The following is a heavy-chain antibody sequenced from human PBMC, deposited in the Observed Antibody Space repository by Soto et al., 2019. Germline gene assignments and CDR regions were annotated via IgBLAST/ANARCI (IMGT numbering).Heavy chain of an antibody. CDR3: ARGIGCGGSCYLNWFDP. Sequence: SETLSLTCAVSGGSISSGGYSWSWIRQPPGKGLEWIGYIYHSGSTYYNPSLKSRVTISVDRSKNQFSLKLSSVTAADTAVYYCARGIGCGGSCYLNWFDPWGQGTLVTVSS. CDR1: GGSISSGGYS. J-gene: IGHJ5*02. V-gene: IGHV4-30-2*01. D-gene: IGHD2-15*01. CDR2: IYHSGST.